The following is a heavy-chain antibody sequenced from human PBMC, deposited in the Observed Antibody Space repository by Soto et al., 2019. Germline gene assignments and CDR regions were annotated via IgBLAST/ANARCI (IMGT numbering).Heavy chain of an antibody. Sequence: EVQLVESGGGLVQPGGSLRLSCAASGFTFSSYWMHWVRQAPGKGLMWVSRINGDGSNTNYADSVKGRFTISRDIAKNTLYVQMNSLSVEDTALYYCAREVGGGSSSGRFLDYWGQGTLVTVSS. CDR3: AREVGGGSSSGRFLDY. V-gene: IGHV3-74*01. CDR1: GFTFSSYW. D-gene: IGHD6-6*01. J-gene: IGHJ4*02. CDR2: INGDGSNT.